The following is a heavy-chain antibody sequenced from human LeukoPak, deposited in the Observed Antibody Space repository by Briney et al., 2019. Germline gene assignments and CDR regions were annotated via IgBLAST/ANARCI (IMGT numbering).Heavy chain of an antibody. J-gene: IGHJ4*02. CDR3: ARQAMITFGGVRRRFDY. D-gene: IGHD3-16*01. CDR2: INHSGST. Sequence: SETLSLTCAVYGGSFSGYYWSWIRQPPGKGLEWIGEINHSGSTNYNPSLKSRVTISVDTSKNQFSLKLSSVTAADTAVYYCARQAMITFGGVRRRFDYWGQGTLVTVSS. CDR1: GGSFSGYY. V-gene: IGHV4-34*01.